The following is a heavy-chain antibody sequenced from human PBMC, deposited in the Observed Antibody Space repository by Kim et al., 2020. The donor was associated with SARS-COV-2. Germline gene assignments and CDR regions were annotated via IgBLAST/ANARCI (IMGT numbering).Heavy chain of an antibody. V-gene: IGHV4-31*03. CDR3: ARDGGGGSGSYYRYSDY. D-gene: IGHD3-10*01. J-gene: IGHJ4*02. CDR2: IYNTGSA. Sequence: SETLSLTCTVSGGSISSGSHYWSWIRQHPGKGLEWIGYIYNTGSAYYNPSLKSRVTISVDTSKNQFSLKLNSVTAADTAVYYCARDGGGGSGSYYRYSDYWGQGTLVTVS. CDR1: GGSISSGSHY.